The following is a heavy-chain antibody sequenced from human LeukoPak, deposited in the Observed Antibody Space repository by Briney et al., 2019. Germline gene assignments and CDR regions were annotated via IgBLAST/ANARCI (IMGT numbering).Heavy chain of an antibody. V-gene: IGHV3-53*04. Sequence: GGSLRLSCAASGFTVSSNYMSWVRQAPGKGLEWVSVTYSDGSTYYADSVKGRFTISRLNSKNTLYLQMSSLRAEDTAVYYCARARDGYNDYWGQGTLVTVSS. CDR2: TYSDGST. CDR1: GFTVSSNY. D-gene: IGHD5-24*01. J-gene: IGHJ4*02. CDR3: ARARDGYNDY.